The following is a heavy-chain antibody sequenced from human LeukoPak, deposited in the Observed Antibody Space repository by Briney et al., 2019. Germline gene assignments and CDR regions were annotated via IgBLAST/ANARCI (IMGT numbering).Heavy chain of an antibody. J-gene: IGHJ4*02. CDR3: ARAHYDFWSGSMYYFDY. CDR1: GGSISSGSYY. CDR2: IYTSGST. Sequence: SQTLSLTCTVSGGSISSGSYYWSWIRQPAGKGLEWIGRIYTSGSTNYNPSLKSRVTISVDTSKNQFSLKLSSVTAADTAVYYCARAHYDFWSGSMYYFDYWGQGTLVTVSS. V-gene: IGHV4-61*02. D-gene: IGHD3-3*01.